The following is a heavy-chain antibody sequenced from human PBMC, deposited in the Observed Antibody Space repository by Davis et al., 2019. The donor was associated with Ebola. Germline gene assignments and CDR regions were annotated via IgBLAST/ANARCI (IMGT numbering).Heavy chain of an antibody. J-gene: IGHJ4*02. CDR2: INHSGST. CDR1: GGSFSGYY. D-gene: IGHD2-15*01. V-gene: IGHV4-34*01. CDR3: ARRERRHCSSGSCSKKWDY. Sequence: SETLSLTCAVYGGSFSGYYWSWIRQPPGKGPEWIGEINHSGSTNYNPSLNSRVTISVDTSKNQFSLKLSSVTAADTAVYYCARRERRHCSSGSCSKKWDYWGQGTLVTVSS.